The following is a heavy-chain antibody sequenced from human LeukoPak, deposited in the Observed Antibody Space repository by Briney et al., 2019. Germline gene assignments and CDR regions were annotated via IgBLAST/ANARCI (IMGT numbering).Heavy chain of an antibody. CDR3: VKSPLNLGYCSGGSCHYFDC. D-gene: IGHD2-15*01. Sequence: GGSLRLSCVGSGFTFSSCAMIWVRQTPGKGLEWVSVISGTGGTTYDADSVKGRFTISRDNSKNTLYLQMNSLRAEDTAVYYCVKSPLNLGYCSGGSCHYFDCWGQGTLVTVSS. CDR2: ISGTGGTT. CDR1: GFTFSSCA. V-gene: IGHV3-23*01. J-gene: IGHJ4*02.